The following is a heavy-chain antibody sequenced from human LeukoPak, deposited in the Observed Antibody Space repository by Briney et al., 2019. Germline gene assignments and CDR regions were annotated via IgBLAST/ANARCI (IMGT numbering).Heavy chain of an antibody. D-gene: IGHD6-25*01. J-gene: IGHJ3*01. CDR3: VAYKFLLSGSAFDF. V-gene: IGHV3-7*01. CDR2: MRQDGSDK. CDR1: GFTFSTAW. Sequence: GGSLRLSCAVSGFTFSTAWLTWVRQAPGKGPEWVADMRQDGSDKYYLDSVRGRFIISGDIVKNSVSLHMNRLSVEDTAVYYCVAYKFLLSGSAFDFWGRGTMVTVSS.